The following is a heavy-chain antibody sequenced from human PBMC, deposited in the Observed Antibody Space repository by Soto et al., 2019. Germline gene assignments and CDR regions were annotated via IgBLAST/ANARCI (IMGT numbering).Heavy chain of an antibody. CDR1: GDSVSRDSYY. Sequence: SETLSLTCTVSGDSVSRDSYYWSWIRQPPGKGLQWIGYISNSGSTKYNPSLESRVVISIDASKNHLSLRMNSLTDADTAVYYCARATYFYERHFDSWGQGTLVTVSS. J-gene: IGHJ5*01. CDR3: ARATYFYERHFDS. CDR2: ISNSGST. D-gene: IGHD3-22*01. V-gene: IGHV4-61*03.